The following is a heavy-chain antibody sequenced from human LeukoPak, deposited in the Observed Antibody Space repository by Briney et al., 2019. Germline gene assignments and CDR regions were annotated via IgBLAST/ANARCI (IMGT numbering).Heavy chain of an antibody. V-gene: IGHV4-59*01. CDR1: GGSISSYY. J-gene: IGHJ2*01. CDR3: ARNPVSRPDWYFDL. D-gene: IGHD1-14*01. CDR2: IYYSGST. Sequence: PSETLSLTCTVSGGSISSYYWSWIRQPPGKGLEWIGYIYYSGSTNYNPSLKSRVTISVDTSKNQFSLELSSVTAADTAVYYCARNPVSRPDWYFDLWGRGTLVTVSS.